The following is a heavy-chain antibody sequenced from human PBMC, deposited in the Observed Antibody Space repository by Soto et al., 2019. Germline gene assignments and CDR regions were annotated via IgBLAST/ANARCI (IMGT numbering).Heavy chain of an antibody. V-gene: IGHV3-23*01. J-gene: IGHJ4*02. CDR2: ISGSGGST. Sequence: GGSLRLSCAASGFTFSSYAMSWVRQAPGKGLEWVSAISGSGGSTYYADSVKGRFTISRDNSKNTLYLQMNSLRAEDTAVYYCAMIQLWLDTHTTFDYWGQGTLVTVSS. CDR3: AMIQLWLDTHTTFDY. D-gene: IGHD5-18*01. CDR1: GFTFSSYA.